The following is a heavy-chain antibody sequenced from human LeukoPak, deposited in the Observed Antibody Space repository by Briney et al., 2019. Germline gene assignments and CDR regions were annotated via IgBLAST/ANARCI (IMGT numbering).Heavy chain of an antibody. CDR3: ARDRGYSSSWYDY. Sequence: ASVKVSCKASGYTFTGYYMHWVRQAPGQGLEWMGRINPNSGGTNYAQKFQGRVTMTRDTSISTAYMELSRLRSDDTAVYYCARDRGYSSSWYDYWGQGTLVTVSS. CDR2: INPNSGGT. J-gene: IGHJ4*02. V-gene: IGHV1-2*06. CDR1: GYTFTGYY. D-gene: IGHD6-13*01.